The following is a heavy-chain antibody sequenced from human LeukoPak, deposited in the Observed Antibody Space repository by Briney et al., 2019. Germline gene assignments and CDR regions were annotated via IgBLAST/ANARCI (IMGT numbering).Heavy chain of an antibody. D-gene: IGHD6-13*01. CDR3: ARRFIAAAGHFDY. CDR1: GGSISSDY. Sequence: PSETLSLTCTVSGGSISSDYWSWIRQPAGKGLEWIGRIYTSGSANYNPSLKSRVTMSVDTSKNQLSLKLSSVTAADTAVYYCARRFIAAAGHFDYWGQGTLVTVSS. CDR2: IYTSGSA. J-gene: IGHJ4*02. V-gene: IGHV4-4*07.